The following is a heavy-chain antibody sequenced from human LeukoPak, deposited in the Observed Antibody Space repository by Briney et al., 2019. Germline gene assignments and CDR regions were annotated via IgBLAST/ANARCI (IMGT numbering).Heavy chain of an antibody. V-gene: IGHV1-46*01. CDR1: GYTFTSYG. CDR2: INPSGGST. J-gene: IGHJ4*02. D-gene: IGHD3-22*01. Sequence: ASVKVSCKASGYTFTSYGISWVRQAPGQGLEWMGIINPSGGSTSYAQKFQGRVTMTRDTSTSTVYMELSSLRSEDTAVYYCARGWATGKYYYDSSGNSGDYWGQGTLVTVSS. CDR3: ARGWATGKYYYDSSGNSGDY.